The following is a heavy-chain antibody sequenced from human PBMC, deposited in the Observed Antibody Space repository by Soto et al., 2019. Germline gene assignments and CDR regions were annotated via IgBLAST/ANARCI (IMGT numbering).Heavy chain of an antibody. CDR1: GFSLSTIGVG. D-gene: IGHD3-22*01. Sequence: GSGPTLVNPTQTLTLTCTFSGFSLSTIGVGVGWIRQPPGKALEWLALIYWDDDKRYSPSLKSRLTITKDTSKNQVVLTMTNMDPVDTATYYCAHTSTPFGYYYDSSGYRDYWGQGTLVTVSS. CDR2: IYWDDDK. V-gene: IGHV2-5*02. J-gene: IGHJ4*02. CDR3: AHTSTPFGYYYDSSGYRDY.